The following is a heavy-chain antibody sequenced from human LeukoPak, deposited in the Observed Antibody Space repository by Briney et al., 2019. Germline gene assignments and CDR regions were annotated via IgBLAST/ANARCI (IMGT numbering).Heavy chain of an antibody. D-gene: IGHD3-16*01. CDR2: INPNSGDT. CDR1: GYIFTGYY. Sequence: GASVKVSCKACGYIFTGYYRHWVRQAPGQGLEWMGWINPNSGDTNYAQKFQGRVTMTRDTSISTAYMELSRLRSDDTAVYYCARVRYRLAETYIDYWGQGTLVTVSS. J-gene: IGHJ4*02. V-gene: IGHV1-2*02. CDR3: ARVRYRLAETYIDY.